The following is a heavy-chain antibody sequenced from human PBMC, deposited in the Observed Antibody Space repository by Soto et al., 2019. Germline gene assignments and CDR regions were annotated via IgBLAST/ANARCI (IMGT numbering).Heavy chain of an antibody. CDR2: IYYSGDT. V-gene: IGHV3-53*01. J-gene: IGHJ4*02. D-gene: IGHD5-18*01. CDR3: ATGVDTARVGY. CDR1: GFSVSNNH. Sequence: VQLVESGGGLIQPGGSLRLSCAASGFSVSNNHMTWVRQAPGRGPEWVSTIYYSGDTFYAASVKGRFALSRDNSKNRLYLQMDGVRADETAGYYGATGVDTARVGYWGQGTLVTVSS.